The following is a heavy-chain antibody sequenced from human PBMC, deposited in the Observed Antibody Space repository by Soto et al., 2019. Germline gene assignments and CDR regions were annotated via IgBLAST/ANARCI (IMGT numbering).Heavy chain of an antibody. CDR1: GGTFSSYA. V-gene: IGHV1-69*01. J-gene: IGHJ5*02. CDR3: ARERGMTTVTTGGWFDP. D-gene: IGHD4-17*01. CDR2: IIPIFGTA. Sequence: QVQLVQSGAEVKKPGSSVKVSCKASGGTFSSYAISWVRQAPGQGLEWMGGIIPIFGTANYAQKFQGRVTITADESTSTAYMELSSLRSEDTAVYYCARERGMTTVTTGGWFDPWGQGPWSPSPQ.